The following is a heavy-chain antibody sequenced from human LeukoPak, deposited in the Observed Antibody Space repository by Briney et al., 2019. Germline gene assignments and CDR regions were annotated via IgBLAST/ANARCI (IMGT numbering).Heavy chain of an antibody. CDR1: GFTFSTCG. V-gene: IGHV3-30*18. J-gene: IGHJ4*02. CDR2: ISNDGGNQ. Sequence: SGGSLRLSCAASGFTFSTCGMHWVRQAPGKGLEWVAVISNDGGNQYYLESVKGRFTLSRDNSKNTLYLQMNSLTVEDTAVYYCGKDAFARGAGLYDYWGQGALVTVSS. D-gene: IGHD3-10*01. CDR3: GKDAFARGAGLYDY.